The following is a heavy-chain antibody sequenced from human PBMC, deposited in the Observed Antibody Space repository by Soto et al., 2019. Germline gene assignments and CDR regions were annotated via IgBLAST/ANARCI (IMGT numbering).Heavy chain of an antibody. J-gene: IGHJ4*02. Sequence: EVQLVESGGGPVKPGGSLRLSCAASRFAFNTYSMNWVRQTPGNGLEWVAFITRSSSYIYYEDSVRGRFTLSRDHDKNSLYLQMSSLRGEHTAIYYGARDDGWRILVYWLEGTLVTVSS. CDR1: RFAFNTYS. V-gene: IGHV3-21*06. CDR3: ARDDGWRILVY. CDR2: ITRSSSYI. D-gene: IGHD5-18*01.